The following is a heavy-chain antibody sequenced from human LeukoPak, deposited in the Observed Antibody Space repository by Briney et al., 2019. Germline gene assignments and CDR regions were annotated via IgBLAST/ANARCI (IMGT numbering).Heavy chain of an antibody. V-gene: IGHV4-59*08. J-gene: IGHJ5*02. CDR2: IYYSGST. Sequence: SETLSLTCTVSGGSISSYYWSWIRQPPGKGLEWIGYIYYSGSTNYNPSLKSRVPISVDTSKNQFSLKLSSVTAADTAVYYCARRRGIAAAGGDWFDPWGQGTLVTVSS. CDR3: ARRRGIAAAGGDWFDP. D-gene: IGHD6-13*01. CDR1: GGSISSYY.